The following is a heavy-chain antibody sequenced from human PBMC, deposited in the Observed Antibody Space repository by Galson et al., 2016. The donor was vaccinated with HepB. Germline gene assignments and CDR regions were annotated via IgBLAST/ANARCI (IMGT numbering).Heavy chain of an antibody. D-gene: IGHD3-22*01. CDR3: ARGDYDNNVYPL. V-gene: IGHV3-48*02. Sequence: SLRLSCAASEFTFSTYNMNWVRQAPGKGLEWLSYINSDGDSIYYADSVRGRFTVSRDNAKNSLYLQLNGLRDEDTAVYYCARGDYDNNVYPLWGQGTLVTVSS. CDR1: EFTFSTYN. CDR2: INSDGDSI. J-gene: IGHJ4*02.